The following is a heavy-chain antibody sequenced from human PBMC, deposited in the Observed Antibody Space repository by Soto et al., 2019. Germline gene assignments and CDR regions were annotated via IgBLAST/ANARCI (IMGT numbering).Heavy chain of an antibody. D-gene: IGHD6-6*01. Sequence: QVQLVQSGTEVKTPGASVKVSCKASGYTFTSHDINWVRQATGQGLEWMGWLNPHNGKTGYAQRFQGRVTMTWNATTGTVYLALSSLRSEDTAMYYCARVSSIAARRSFDSWGQGTLVTVSS. CDR3: ARVSSIAARRSFDS. V-gene: IGHV1-8*01. CDR2: LNPHNGKT. J-gene: IGHJ4*02. CDR1: GYTFTSHD.